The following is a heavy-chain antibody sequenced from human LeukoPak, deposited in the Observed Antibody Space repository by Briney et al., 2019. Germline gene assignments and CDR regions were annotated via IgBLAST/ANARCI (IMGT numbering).Heavy chain of an antibody. CDR2: ISSSGSTI. Sequence: GGSLRLSCAASGFTFRSYEMNWVRQAPGKGLEWVSYISSSGSTIYYADSVKGRFTISRDNAKNSLYLQMNSLRAEDTAVYYCAREDSSGYKPFDYWGQGTLVTVSS. CDR3: AREDSSGYKPFDY. D-gene: IGHD3-22*01. CDR1: GFTFRSYE. J-gene: IGHJ4*02. V-gene: IGHV3-48*03.